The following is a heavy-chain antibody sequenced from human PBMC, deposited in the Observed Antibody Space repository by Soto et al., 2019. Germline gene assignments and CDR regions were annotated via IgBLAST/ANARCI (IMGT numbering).Heavy chain of an antibody. CDR1: GGPSRCYY. D-gene: IGHD3-10*01. J-gene: IGHJ5*02. Sequence: PSETLSLPCAVYGGPSRCYYVLLFRQPPGKGLEWIGEINHSGSTNYNPSLKSRVTISVDTSKNQFSLKLSSVTAADTAVYYCARSFRRGSGSSWGQGTLVTVAS. CDR3: ARSFRRGSGSS. V-gene: IGHV4-34*01. CDR2: INHSGST.